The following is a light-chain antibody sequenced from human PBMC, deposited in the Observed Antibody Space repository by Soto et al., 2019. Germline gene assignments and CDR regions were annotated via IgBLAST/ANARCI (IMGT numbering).Light chain of an antibody. J-gene: IGKJ2*01. CDR3: QQYYSYPRYT. CDR2: AAS. CDR1: QGISSY. Sequence: AIRMTQSPSSFSASTGDRVTITCRASQGISSYLAWYQQKPGKAPKLLICAASTLQSGVPSRFSGSGSGTDFTLTISCLQSEDFATYYCQQYYSYPRYTFGQGTKLEIK. V-gene: IGKV1-8*01.